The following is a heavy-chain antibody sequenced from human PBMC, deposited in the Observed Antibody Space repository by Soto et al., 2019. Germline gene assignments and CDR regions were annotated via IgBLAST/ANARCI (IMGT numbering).Heavy chain of an antibody. V-gene: IGHV3-33*01. Sequence: LRLSCAVTGFDFTTYAMHWVRQTPDKGLEWVAIIWFDGIKEFYAESVRGRFTISIDTSKNTVFLQMNNVRAEDTALYYCTRATFDVWGQGTTVTVSS. CDR2: IWFDGIKE. J-gene: IGHJ6*02. CDR1: GFDFTTYA. CDR3: TRATFDV.